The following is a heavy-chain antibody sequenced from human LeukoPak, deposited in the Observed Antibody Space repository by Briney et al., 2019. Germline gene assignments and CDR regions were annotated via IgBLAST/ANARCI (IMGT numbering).Heavy chain of an antibody. D-gene: IGHD2-15*01. CDR1: GYSISSGYY. CDR3: ASLLQKLYYFDY. V-gene: IGHV4-38-2*01. Sequence: PSETLSLTCAVSGYSISSGYYWGWIRQPPGKGLEWIGSIYHSGSTYYNPSLKSRVTISVDTSKNQFSLKLSSVTAADTAVYYCASLLQKLYYFDYWGQGTLVTVSS. CDR2: IYHSGST. J-gene: IGHJ4*02.